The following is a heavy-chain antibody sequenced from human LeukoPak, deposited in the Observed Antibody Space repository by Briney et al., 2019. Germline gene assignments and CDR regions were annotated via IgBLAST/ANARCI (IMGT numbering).Heavy chain of an antibody. V-gene: IGHV4-30-4*01. J-gene: IGHJ4*02. CDR1: GGSISSGDYY. Sequence: PSETLSLTCTVSGGSISSGDYYRSWIRQPPGKGLEWIGYIYYSGSTYYNPSLKSRVTISVDTSKNQFSLKLSSVTAADTAVYYCARVRTYGDYWYWGQGTLVTVSS. CDR2: IYYSGST. D-gene: IGHD4-17*01. CDR3: ARVRTYGDYWY.